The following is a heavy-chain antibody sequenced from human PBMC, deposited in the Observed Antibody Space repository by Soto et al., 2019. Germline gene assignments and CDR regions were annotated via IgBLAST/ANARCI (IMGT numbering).Heavy chain of an antibody. Sequence: ASVKVSCKASGYTFTSYDINWVRRATGQGLEWMGWMNPNSGNTGYAQKFQGRVTMTRNTSISTAYMELSSLRSEDTAVYYCARAREIFYGSGSYDWFDPWGQGTLVTVSS. CDR2: MNPNSGNT. CDR1: GYTFTSYD. V-gene: IGHV1-8*01. D-gene: IGHD3-10*01. J-gene: IGHJ5*02. CDR3: ARAREIFYGSGSYDWFDP.